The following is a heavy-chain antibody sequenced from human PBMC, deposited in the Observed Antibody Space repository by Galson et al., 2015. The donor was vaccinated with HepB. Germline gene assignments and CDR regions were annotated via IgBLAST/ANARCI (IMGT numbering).Heavy chain of an antibody. D-gene: IGHD4-23*01. J-gene: IGHJ5*02. CDR3: ARSAGGAFDNWFGP. V-gene: IGHV1-8*01. Sequence: SVKVSCKASGYTFTTYDINWVRQTPGQGLEWMGWMNPNSGNTGYVQKFRGRITFTRNTSINTAYMDLSGLTNEDTAVYFCARSAGGAFDNWFGPWGQGTLVTVSS. CDR1: GYTFTTYD. CDR2: MNPNSGNT.